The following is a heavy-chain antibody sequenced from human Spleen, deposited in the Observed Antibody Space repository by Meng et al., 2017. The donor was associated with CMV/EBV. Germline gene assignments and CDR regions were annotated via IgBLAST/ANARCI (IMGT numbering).Heavy chain of an antibody. J-gene: IGHJ4*02. CDR2: ISPILGIA. Sequence: GAFSSYATRCALQTPGQGLEWMGAISPILGIAKYAQKYQGRVTITADKSTSTAYMELSSLRSEDTAVYYCARGSPPITTAMATTFDYWGQGTLVTVSS. CDR3: ARGSPPITTAMATTFDY. CDR1: GAFSSYA. D-gene: IGHD5-18*01. V-gene: IGHV1-69*10.